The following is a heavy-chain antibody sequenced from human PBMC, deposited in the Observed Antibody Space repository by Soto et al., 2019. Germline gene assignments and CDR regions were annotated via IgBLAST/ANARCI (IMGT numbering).Heavy chain of an antibody. V-gene: IGHV1-46*01. J-gene: IGHJ6*02. Sequence: ASVKVSCKASGYTFTSYDMHWVRQAPGQGLEWMGIINPSGGSTSYAQKFQGRVTMTRDTSTSTVYMELSSLRSEDTAVYYCARDRANYYYDSSGYYYYYYRMDVWGQGTTVTVSS. D-gene: IGHD3-22*01. CDR3: ARDRANYYYDSSGYYYYYYRMDV. CDR2: INPSGGST. CDR1: GYTFTSYD.